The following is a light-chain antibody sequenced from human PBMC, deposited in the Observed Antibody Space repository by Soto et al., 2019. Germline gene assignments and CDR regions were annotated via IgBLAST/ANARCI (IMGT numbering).Light chain of an antibody. Sequence: QAVVTQPASVSGSPGQSITISCSGTSSDIGTYDHVAWFQQFPGKTPKLMIYSASNRPSGVSYRFSGAKSGNTASLTISGLQAEDEADYYCISYTVTRSYVFGTGTKVTVL. J-gene: IGLJ1*01. V-gene: IGLV2-14*01. CDR1: SSDIGTYDH. CDR2: SAS. CDR3: ISYTVTRSYV.